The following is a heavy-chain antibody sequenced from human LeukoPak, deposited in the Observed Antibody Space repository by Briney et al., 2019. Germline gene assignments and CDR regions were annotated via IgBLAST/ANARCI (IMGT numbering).Heavy chain of an antibody. Sequence: GGSLRLSCAASGFTFSTYWMHWVRQAPGKGLVWVSRINSDGSSTSCADSVKGRFTISRDNAKNTLYLQMNSLRAVDTAVYYCARDPFPSYCSGGSCYSAFWGQGTLVTVSS. CDR1: GFTFSTYW. V-gene: IGHV3-74*01. CDR2: INSDGSST. CDR3: ARDPFPSYCSGGSCYSAF. J-gene: IGHJ4*02. D-gene: IGHD2-15*01.